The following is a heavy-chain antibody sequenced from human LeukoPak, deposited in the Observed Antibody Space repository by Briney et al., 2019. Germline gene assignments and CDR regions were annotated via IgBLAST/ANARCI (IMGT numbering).Heavy chain of an antibody. D-gene: IGHD2-15*01. CDR1: GGSISSYY. CDR2: IYHSGST. V-gene: IGHV4-59*01. CDR3: ASHCSGGSCYKY. J-gene: IGHJ4*02. Sequence: SETLSLTCTVSGGSISSYYWSWIRQPPGKGLEWIGYIYHSGSTNYNPSLKSRVTISGDTSKNQFSLKLSSVTAADTAVYYCASHCSGGSCYKYWGQGTLVTVSS.